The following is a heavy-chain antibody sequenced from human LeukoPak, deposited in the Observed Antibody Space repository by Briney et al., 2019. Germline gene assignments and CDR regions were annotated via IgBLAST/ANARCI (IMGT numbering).Heavy chain of an antibody. D-gene: IGHD6-13*01. V-gene: IGHV1-2*02. Sequence: ASVTVSCKASGYTFTGYYMHWVRQAPGQGLEWMGWINPNSGGTNYAQKFQGRVTITADESTSTAYMELSSLRSEDTAVYYCAREAIAAAPPTWGQGTLVTVSS. CDR3: AREAIAAAPPT. J-gene: IGHJ5*02. CDR2: INPNSGGT. CDR1: GYTFTGYY.